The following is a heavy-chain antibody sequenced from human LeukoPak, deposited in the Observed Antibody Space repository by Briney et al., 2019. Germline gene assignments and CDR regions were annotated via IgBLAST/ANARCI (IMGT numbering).Heavy chain of an antibody. CDR3: ARVVGYYYDSSGYPPWWFDP. D-gene: IGHD3-22*01. J-gene: IGHJ5*02. CDR1: GFTFSSYA. V-gene: IGHV3-53*01. Sequence: GGSLRLSCAASGFTFSSYAMSWVRQAPGKGLEWVSVIYSGGSTYYADSVKGRFTISRDNSKNTLYLQMNSLRAEDTAVYYCARVVGYYYDSSGYPPWWFDPWGQGTLVTVSS. CDR2: IYSGGST.